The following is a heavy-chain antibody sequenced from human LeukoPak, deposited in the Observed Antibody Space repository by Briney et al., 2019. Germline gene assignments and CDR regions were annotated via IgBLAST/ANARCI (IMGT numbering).Heavy chain of an antibody. V-gene: IGHV4-34*01. Sequence: SETLSLTCAVYGGSFSGYYWSWIRQPPGKGLEWIGEINHSGSTNYNPSLKSRVTISVDTSKNQFSLKLSSVTAADTAVYYCERQMVRGVKPYYYYYYGMDVWGQGTTVTVSS. J-gene: IGHJ6*02. CDR1: GGSFSGYY. CDR3: ERQMVRGVKPYYYYYYGMDV. D-gene: IGHD3-10*01. CDR2: INHSGST.